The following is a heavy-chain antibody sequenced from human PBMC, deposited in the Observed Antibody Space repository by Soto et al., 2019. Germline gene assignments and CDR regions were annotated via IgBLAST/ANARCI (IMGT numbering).Heavy chain of an antibody. CDR1: GGSISSYY. J-gene: IGHJ6*03. D-gene: IGHD3-3*01. V-gene: IGHV4-59*08. Sequence: SETLSLTCTVSGGSISSYYWSWIRQPPGKGLEWIGYIYYSGSTNYNPSLKSRVTISVDTSKNQFSLKLSSVTAADTAVYYCARGANDFWSGYSTYYYYYMDVWAKGTTVTVSS. CDR3: ARGANDFWSGYSTYYYYYMDV. CDR2: IYYSGST.